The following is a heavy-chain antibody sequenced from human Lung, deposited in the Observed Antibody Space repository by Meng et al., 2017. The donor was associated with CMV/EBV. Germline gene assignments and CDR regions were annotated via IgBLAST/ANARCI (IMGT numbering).Heavy chain of an antibody. Sequence: GESXKISCAASGFSFSNHVMSWVRQAPGKGLEWVSTISVSGGSTYYAHSVKGGFTVSRDNSKNTLNLQMSSLRVEDTAVYYCAKKSGYNLGWYFDLWGRGXLVTVSS. J-gene: IGHJ2*01. V-gene: IGHV3-23*01. CDR2: ISVSGGST. D-gene: IGHD5-12*01. CDR1: GFSFSNHV. CDR3: AKKSGYNLGWYFDL.